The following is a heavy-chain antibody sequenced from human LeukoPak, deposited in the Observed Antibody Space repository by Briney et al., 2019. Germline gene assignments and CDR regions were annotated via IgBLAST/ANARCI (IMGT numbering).Heavy chain of an antibody. J-gene: IGHJ6*02. CDR2: ISSSGSTI. V-gene: IGHV3-11*01. CDR1: GFTFSDYY. D-gene: IGHD3-10*01. CDR3: ARDLNSGSYYYYYGMDV. Sequence: GGSLRLSCAASGFTFSDYYMSWIRQAPGKGLEWVSYISSSGSTIYYADSVKGRFTISRDNAKNSLYLQMNSLRAEDTAVYYCARDLNSGSYYYYYGMDVWGQGTTVTVSS.